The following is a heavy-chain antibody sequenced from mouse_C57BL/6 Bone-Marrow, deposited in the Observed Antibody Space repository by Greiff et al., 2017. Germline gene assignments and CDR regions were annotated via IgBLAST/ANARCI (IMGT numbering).Heavy chain of an antibody. D-gene: IGHD2-10*01. J-gene: IGHJ4*01. CDR3: ARYTYYGNYDAMDY. CDR2: ISYSGST. Sequence: EVMLVESGPGLAKPSQTLSLTCSVTGYSITSDYWTWIRKFPGNKLAYMGYISYSGSTYYNPSLKSRISITRDTSKNQYYLQLNSVTTEDTATYYCARYTYYGNYDAMDYWGQGTSVTVSS. V-gene: IGHV3-8*01. CDR1: GYSITSDY.